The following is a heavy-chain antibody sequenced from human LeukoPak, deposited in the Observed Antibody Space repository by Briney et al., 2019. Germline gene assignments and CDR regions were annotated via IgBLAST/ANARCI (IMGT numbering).Heavy chain of an antibody. V-gene: IGHV1-69*05. D-gene: IGHD3-22*01. Sequence: VASVKVSGKASRGTFSSYAISWVRQAPGQGLEWMGGIIPICGTANYAQKFQGRVTITTDESTSTAYMELSSLRSEDTAVYYCARIYDSSGYSHFDYWGQGTLVTVSS. CDR3: ARIYDSSGYSHFDY. J-gene: IGHJ4*02. CDR1: RGTFSSYA. CDR2: IIPICGTA.